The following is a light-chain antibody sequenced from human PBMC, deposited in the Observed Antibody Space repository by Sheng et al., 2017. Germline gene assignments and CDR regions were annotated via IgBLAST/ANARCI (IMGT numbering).Light chain of an antibody. Sequence: DIQMTQSPSTLSASVGNRVTISCRASQSISNWLAWYQQKPGKAPKLLIYEASTLESGVPSRFSGXGSGTEFTFTISSLQPDDVATYYCQQYNSYLLTFGGGTKVEIK. CDR2: EAS. J-gene: IGKJ4*01. CDR3: QQYNSYLLT. CDR1: QSISNW. V-gene: IGKV1-5*03.